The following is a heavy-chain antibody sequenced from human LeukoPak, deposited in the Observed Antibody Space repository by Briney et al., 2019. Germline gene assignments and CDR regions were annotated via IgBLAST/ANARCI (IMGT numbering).Heavy chain of an antibody. CDR1: GYSFTSYG. D-gene: IGHD6-13*01. J-gene: IGHJ5*02. CDR3: ARAFIAAAGIPFDP. Sequence: ASVKVSCEASGYSFTSYGISWVRPAPGRGLGWMGWISAYNGNTNYAQKLKGRVTMTTDTSTSTAYMELRSLRSDDTAAYYCARAFIAAAGIPFDPWGQGTLVTVSS. CDR2: ISAYNGNT. V-gene: IGHV1-18*01.